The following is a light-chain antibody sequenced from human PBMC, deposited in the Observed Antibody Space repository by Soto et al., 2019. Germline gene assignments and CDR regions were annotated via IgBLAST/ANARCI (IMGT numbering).Light chain of an antibody. J-gene: IGKJ3*01. V-gene: IGKV3-15*01. CDR2: GAS. CDR1: QSVYNK. Sequence: EIVMTQSPANLSVSPGERATLSCRASQSVYNKLAWYQQKPGQAPRLLIYGASTRATGIPARFSGSGSGTEFTLTISSLQSEDFAVYFCQQYNNWPPVTFGPGTKVDI. CDR3: QQYNNWPPVT.